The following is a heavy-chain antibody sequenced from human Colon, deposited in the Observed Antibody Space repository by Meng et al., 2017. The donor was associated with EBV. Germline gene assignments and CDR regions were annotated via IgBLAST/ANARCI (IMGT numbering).Heavy chain of an antibody. CDR1: GCSVSSGGYY. D-gene: IGHD6-19*01. Sequence: QVQLQEAGPGLGKPSQTLALTCTVSGCSVSSGGYYWTWIRQHPGKGLEWFGHIYYSGSTFYNPSLKRRVIISIDTSKNQFSLNLRSVTAADTAVYYCARVSSGWDYFDYWGQGTLVTVSS. CDR3: ARVSSGWDYFDY. J-gene: IGHJ4*02. V-gene: IGHV4-31*03. CDR2: IYYSGST.